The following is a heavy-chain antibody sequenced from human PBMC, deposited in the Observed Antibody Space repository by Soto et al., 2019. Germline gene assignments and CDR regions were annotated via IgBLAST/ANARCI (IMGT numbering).Heavy chain of an antibody. CDR2: ISGSGGST. Sequence: PGGSLRLSCAASGFPFSSYAMSWARQAPEKGLEWVSAISGSGGSTYYADSVKGRFTISRDNSKNTLYLQMNSLRAEDTAVYYCARCSGGSCYHRDAFDIWGQGTMVTVSS. V-gene: IGHV3-23*01. J-gene: IGHJ3*02. CDR1: GFPFSSYA. CDR3: ARCSGGSCYHRDAFDI. D-gene: IGHD2-15*01.